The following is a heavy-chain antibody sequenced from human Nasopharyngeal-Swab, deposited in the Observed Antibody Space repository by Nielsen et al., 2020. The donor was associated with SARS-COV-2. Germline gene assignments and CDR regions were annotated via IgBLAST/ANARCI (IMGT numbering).Heavy chain of an antibody. CDR1: GFTFSSYG. V-gene: IGHV3-30*18. D-gene: IGHD2-15*01. CDR2: ISYDGSNK. J-gene: IGHJ6*03. CDR3: AKAHGGGFYYYYMDV. Sequence: GGSLRLSYAASGFTFSSYGMHWVRQAPGKGLEWVAVISYDGSNKYYADSVKGRFTISRDNSKNTLYLQMNSLRAEDTAVYYCAKAHGGGFYYYYMDVWGKGTTVTVSS.